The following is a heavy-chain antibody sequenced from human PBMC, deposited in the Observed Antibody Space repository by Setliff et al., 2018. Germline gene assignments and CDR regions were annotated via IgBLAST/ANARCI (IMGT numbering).Heavy chain of an antibody. CDR1: GGSISTKNYY. J-gene: IGHJ3*02. V-gene: IGHV4-39*01. CDR2: IYYSGGT. CDR3: ARRGYYYGWGDSNAFDI. Sequence: SETLSLTCTVSGGSISTKNYYWGWIRQPPGKGLEWIGNIYYSGGTYYSPSLKSRVTISVDTSENQFSLKLNSVTAADTAVYYCARRGYYYGWGDSNAFDIWGQGTMVTVSS. D-gene: IGHD3-10*01.